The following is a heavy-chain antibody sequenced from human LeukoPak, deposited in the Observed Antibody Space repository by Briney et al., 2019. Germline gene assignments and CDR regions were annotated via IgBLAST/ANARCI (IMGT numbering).Heavy chain of an antibody. D-gene: IGHD3-3*01. V-gene: IGHV4-4*02. J-gene: IGHJ6*03. Sequence: PSETLSLTCAVSGGSISSSHWWSWVRQPPGKGLEWIGQIYHSGNTDYNPSLKSRVTISVDTSKNQFSLKLSSVTAADTAVYYCASKGPYDFWSGYTFYYYYMDVWGKGTTVTVSS. CDR2: IYHSGNT. CDR3: ASKGPYDFWSGYTFYYYYMDV. CDR1: GGSISSSHW.